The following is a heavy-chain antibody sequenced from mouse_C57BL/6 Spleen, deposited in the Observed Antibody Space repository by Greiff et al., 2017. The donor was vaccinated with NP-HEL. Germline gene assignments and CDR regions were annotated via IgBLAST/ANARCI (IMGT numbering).Heavy chain of an antibody. V-gene: IGHV1-39*01. CDR2: INPNYGTT. CDR3: ARAHYGSSYGYFDV. Sequence: VQLQQSGPELVKPGASVKISCKASGYSFTDYNMNWVKQSNGKSLEWIGVINPNYGTTSYNQKFKGKATLTVDQSSSTAYMQLNSLTSEDSAVYYWARAHYGSSYGYFDVWGTGTTVTVSS. J-gene: IGHJ1*03. CDR1: GYSFTDYN. D-gene: IGHD1-1*01.